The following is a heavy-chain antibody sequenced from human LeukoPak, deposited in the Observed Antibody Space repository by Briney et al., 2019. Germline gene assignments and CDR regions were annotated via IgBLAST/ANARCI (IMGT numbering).Heavy chain of an antibody. CDR1: GGSISSYY. D-gene: IGHD3-3*01. CDR2: IYYSGST. CDR3: ASLNYDFWSGYARGFE. V-gene: IGHV4-59*01. J-gene: IGHJ4*02. Sequence: SETLSLTCTVSGGSISSYYWSWIRQPPGKGLEWIGYIYYSGSTNYNPSLKSRVTISVDTSKNQFSLKLSSVTAADTAVYYCASLNYDFWSGYARGFEWGQGTLVTVSS.